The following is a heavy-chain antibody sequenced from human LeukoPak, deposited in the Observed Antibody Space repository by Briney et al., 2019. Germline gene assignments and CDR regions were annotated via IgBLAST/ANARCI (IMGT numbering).Heavy chain of an antibody. V-gene: IGHV5-51*01. CDR2: IYPGDSDT. CDR1: GYSFTSYW. J-gene: IGHJ4*02. CDR3: ASPGIAAAGTALPSY. Sequence: GESLKISCKGSGYSFTSYWIGWVRQMPGKGLEWMGIIYPGDSDTRYSPSFQGQVTISADKSISTAYLQWSGLKASDTAMYYCASPGIAAAGTALPSYWGQGTLVTVSS. D-gene: IGHD6-13*01.